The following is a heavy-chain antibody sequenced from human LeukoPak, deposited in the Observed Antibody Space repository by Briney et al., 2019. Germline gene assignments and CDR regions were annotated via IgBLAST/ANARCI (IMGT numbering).Heavy chain of an antibody. Sequence: SETLSLTCTVSGGSISSYYWSWIRQPPGKGLEWIGYIYYSGSTNYNPSLKSRVTISLDTSKNQFSLKVTSVTAADSAVYYCARVSAAAGTFDYWGQGTLVTVSS. CDR2: IYYSGST. D-gene: IGHD6-13*01. V-gene: IGHV4-59*01. J-gene: IGHJ4*02. CDR3: ARVSAAAGTFDY. CDR1: GGSISSYY.